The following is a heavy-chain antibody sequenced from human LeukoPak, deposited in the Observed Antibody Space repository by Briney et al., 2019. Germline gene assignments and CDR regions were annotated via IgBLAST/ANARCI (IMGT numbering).Heavy chain of an antibody. CDR2: ISGSGGST. D-gene: IGHD6-13*01. J-gene: IGHJ5*02. Sequence: PGGSLRLSCAASGFTFSSYAMSWVRQAPGKGLEWVSAISGSGGSTYYADSVKGRFTISRVNSKNTLYLQMNSLRAEDTAVYYCAKEPYSSSGSRYWFDPWGQGTLVTVSS. V-gene: IGHV3-23*01. CDR3: AKEPYSSSGSRYWFDP. CDR1: GFTFSSYA.